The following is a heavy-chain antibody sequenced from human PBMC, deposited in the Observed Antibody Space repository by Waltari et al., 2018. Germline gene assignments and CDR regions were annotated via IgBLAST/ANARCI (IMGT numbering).Heavy chain of an antibody. CDR2: IILIFGTA. J-gene: IGHJ4*02. V-gene: IGHV1-69*12. CDR1: GGTFSSYA. D-gene: IGHD5-18*01. CDR3: ARMRSGYSYGYSDY. Sequence: QVQLVQSGAEVKKPGSSVKVSCKASGGTFSSYAISWVRQAPGQGLEWMGGIILIFGTANYAQKFQGRVTITADESTSTAYMELSSLRSEDTAVYYCARMRSGYSYGYSDYWGQGTLVTVSS.